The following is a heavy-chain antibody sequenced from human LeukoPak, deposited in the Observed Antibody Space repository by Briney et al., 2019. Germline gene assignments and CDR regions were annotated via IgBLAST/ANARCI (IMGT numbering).Heavy chain of an antibody. CDR3: ARRNYYGSGSSYYFDY. D-gene: IGHD3-10*01. CDR2: INHSGST. Sequence: PSETLSLTCAVYGGSFSGYYWSWIRQPPGKGLEWIGEINHSGSTNYNPSLKSRVTISVDTSKNQFSLKLSSVTAAATALYYCARRNYYGSGSSYYFDYWGQGTLVTVSS. V-gene: IGHV4-34*01. CDR1: GGSFSGYY. J-gene: IGHJ4*02.